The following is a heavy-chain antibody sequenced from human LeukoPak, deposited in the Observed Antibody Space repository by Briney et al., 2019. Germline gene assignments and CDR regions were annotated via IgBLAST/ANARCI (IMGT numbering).Heavy chain of an antibody. J-gene: IGHJ6*03. CDR2: INYSGST. CDR3: ARGSKNYDFWSGYYPPPYYYMDV. Sequence: SETLSPTCTVSGGSISSDHWNWIRQPPGKGLECIGYINYSGSTNYNPSLRSRVTISVDTSKNHFSLRLSSVTAADTAVYYCARGSKNYDFWSGYYPPPYYYMDVWGKGTSVTVSS. D-gene: IGHD3-3*01. CDR1: GGSISSDH. V-gene: IGHV4-59*01.